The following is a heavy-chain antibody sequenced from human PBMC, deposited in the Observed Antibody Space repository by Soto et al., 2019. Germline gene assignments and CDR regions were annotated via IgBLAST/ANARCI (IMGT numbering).Heavy chain of an antibody. V-gene: IGHV3-23*01. CDR1: GFTFSNYI. CDR2: ISGGSGDT. J-gene: IGHJ5*02. CDR3: AMGYNSAPFHP. Sequence: PGGSLRLSCAASGFTFSNYIMNWVRQAPGKGLEWVSGISGGSGDTYYADSVKGRFTISRDNSKSTLSLQMNSLRAEDTATYYCAMGYNSAPFHPWGQGTLVTVSS. D-gene: IGHD1-1*01.